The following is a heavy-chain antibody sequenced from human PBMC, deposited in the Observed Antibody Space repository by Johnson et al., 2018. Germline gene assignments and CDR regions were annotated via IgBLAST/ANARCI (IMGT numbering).Heavy chain of an antibody. D-gene: IGHD3-3*01. V-gene: IGHV3-74*03. CDR2: INNDGSTT. Sequence: VQLVETGEALVQPGGSLRLSCAASGFTFSNHWMHWFRHVPGKGLVWVSRINNDGSTTMYADSVLGRFPISRDNAKNTLYLQMNSVRAGDTAVYYWARQDSSYYSTFHYWGQGILVTVSS. CDR3: ARQDSSYYSTFHY. CDR1: GFTFSNHW. J-gene: IGHJ4*02.